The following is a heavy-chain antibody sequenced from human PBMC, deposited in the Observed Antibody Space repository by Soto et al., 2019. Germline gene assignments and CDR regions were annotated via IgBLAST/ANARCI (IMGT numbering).Heavy chain of an antibody. V-gene: IGHV3-30-3*01. D-gene: IGHD1-1*01. CDR3: ARGNMDV. CDR1: GFTFNLFA. J-gene: IGHJ6*02. CDR2: ASKDAFAT. Sequence: QVQLVESGGGMVQPGKSLRLSCAASGFTFNLFAMHWVRQAPGKGLEWVAVASKDAFATYYAGSVEGRFTISRDNSKNTLYLHTNNLRPDDTALYYCARGNMDVWGHGTAVVVSS.